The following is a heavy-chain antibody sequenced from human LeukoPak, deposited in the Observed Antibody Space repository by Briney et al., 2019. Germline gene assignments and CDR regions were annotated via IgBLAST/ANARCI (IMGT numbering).Heavy chain of an antibody. J-gene: IGHJ5*02. D-gene: IGHD6-13*01. CDR1: GFTFSSYW. CDR2: INSDGSST. Sequence: GGSLRLSCAASGFTFSSYWMHWVRQAPGKGLVWVSRINSDGSSTSYADSVKGRFTISRDNAKNTLYLQMNSLRAEDTAVYYCARDCIRSSSSWTGWFDPWGQGTLVTVSS. V-gene: IGHV3-74*01. CDR3: ARDCIRSSSSWTGWFDP.